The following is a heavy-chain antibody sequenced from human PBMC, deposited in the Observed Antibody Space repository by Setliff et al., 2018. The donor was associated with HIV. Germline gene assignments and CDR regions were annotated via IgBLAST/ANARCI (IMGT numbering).Heavy chain of an antibody. Sequence: PSETLSLTCTVSGGSFSTDYWSWIRQLAGEGLEYIGRVHSTGTTIYNPSLKSRVTMSVDTSKNQLSLKLRPVTAADTAVYYCARARITMTGGRLGPYGFDRWGQGTKVTVSS. J-gene: IGHJ6*02. CDR3: ARARITMTGGRLGPYGFDR. CDR2: VHSTGTT. CDR1: GGSFSTDY. V-gene: IGHV4-4*07. D-gene: IGHD3-22*01.